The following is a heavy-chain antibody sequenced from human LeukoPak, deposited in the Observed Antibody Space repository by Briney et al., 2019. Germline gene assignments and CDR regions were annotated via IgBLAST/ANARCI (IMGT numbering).Heavy chain of an antibody. Sequence: GGSRRLSCAASGFTFSNVWMSWVRQAPGKGLEWVGRIKTKTAGGTTDYAAPVKGRFTISRDDSKNTPYLQMNSLKTEDTAVYYCTTEGYDILTGLYYFDYWGQGTLVTVSS. CDR3: TTEGYDILTGLYYFDY. CDR2: IKTKTAGGTT. J-gene: IGHJ4*02. CDR1: GFTFSNVW. D-gene: IGHD3-9*01. V-gene: IGHV3-15*01.